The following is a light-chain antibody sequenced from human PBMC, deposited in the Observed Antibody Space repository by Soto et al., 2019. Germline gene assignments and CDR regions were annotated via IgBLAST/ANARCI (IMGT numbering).Light chain of an antibody. CDR2: TAS. J-gene: IGKJ5*01. V-gene: IGKV1-9*01. CDR1: AGIRNY. CDR3: QQLNSYLIT. Sequence: DIQMTQSPSSLSASVEDSVTITCLATAGIRNYLAWYQQKPENVPKLLKYTASTLQSGASSRFSGSASGIEFTLTISSLQPEDFATYYCQQLNSYLITFGQGPRLEI.